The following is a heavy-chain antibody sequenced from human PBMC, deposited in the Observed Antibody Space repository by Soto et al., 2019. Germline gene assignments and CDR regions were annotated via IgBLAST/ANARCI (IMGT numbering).Heavy chain of an antibody. Sequence: PGGSLRLSCAASGFTFSKAWVSWVRQAPGKGVEWVGRIKSITDGGTLDYSAPVKGRFTISRDDSKNTMYLQMNILKTQDTAVYYCTIGPFLYLDYNWDQETLVTTSS. CDR2: IKSITDGGTL. V-gene: IGHV3-15*01. CDR1: GFTFSKAW. J-gene: IGHJ4*02. D-gene: IGHD4-4*01. CDR3: TIGPFLYLDYN.